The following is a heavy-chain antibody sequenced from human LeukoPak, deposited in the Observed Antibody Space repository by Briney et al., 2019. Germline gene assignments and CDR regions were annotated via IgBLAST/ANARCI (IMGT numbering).Heavy chain of an antibody. Sequence: VSVKVSCKPSGYNFFGYYIHWVRQAPGQGLEWMGWINPNSGGTNYAPRFQGRVTMSSDKYSNTVYMELNRLTFDDTAVYYCAKEGTSLDFDFWGLGSRVTVSS. J-gene: IGHJ4*02. CDR1: GYNFFGYY. V-gene: IGHV1-2*02. CDR2: INPNSGGT. CDR3: AKEGTSLDFDF. D-gene: IGHD3-3*02.